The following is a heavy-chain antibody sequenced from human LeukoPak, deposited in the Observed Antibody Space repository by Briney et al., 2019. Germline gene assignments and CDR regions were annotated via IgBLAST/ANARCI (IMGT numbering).Heavy chain of an antibody. CDR3: ARGRGTMVRGSRWFDP. CDR2: INAGNGNT. V-gene: IGHV1-3*01. Sequence: ASVKVSCKASGYTFTSYAMHWVRQAPGQRLEWMGWINAGNGNTKYSQKFQGRVTITRDTSASTAYMELSSLRSEDTAVYYCARGRGTMVRGSRWFDPWGQGTLVTVSS. CDR1: GYTFTSYA. J-gene: IGHJ5*02. D-gene: IGHD3-10*01.